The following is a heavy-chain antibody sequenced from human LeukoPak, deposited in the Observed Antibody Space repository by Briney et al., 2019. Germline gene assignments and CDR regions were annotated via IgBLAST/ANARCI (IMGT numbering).Heavy chain of an antibody. J-gene: IGHJ4*02. CDR3: ARESSGWYRGGFDY. CDR2: IYYSGST. Sequence: PSETLSLTCTVSGGSISSYYWSWIRQPPGKGLEWIGYIYYSGSTNYNPSLKSRVTISVDTSKNQFSLKLSSVTAADTAVYYCARESSGWYRGGFDYWGQGTLVTVSS. D-gene: IGHD6-19*01. CDR1: GGSISSYY. V-gene: IGHV4-59*01.